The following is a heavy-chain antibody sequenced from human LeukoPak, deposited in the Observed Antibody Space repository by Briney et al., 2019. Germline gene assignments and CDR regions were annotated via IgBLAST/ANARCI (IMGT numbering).Heavy chain of an antibody. Sequence: GGSLRLSCAASGFIFNTYSMNWVRQAPGKGLEWVSYISSSGGTMYYADSVKGRFTISRDHANNSLYLQLNSLTVEDTAVYYCARDLDYGLDYWGQGTLVTVSS. J-gene: IGHJ4*02. CDR1: GFIFNTYS. V-gene: IGHV3-48*01. CDR2: ISSSGGTM. CDR3: ARDLDYGLDY. D-gene: IGHD4-17*01.